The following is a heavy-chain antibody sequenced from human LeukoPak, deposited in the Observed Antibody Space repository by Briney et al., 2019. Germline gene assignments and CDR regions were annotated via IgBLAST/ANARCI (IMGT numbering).Heavy chain of an antibody. D-gene: IGHD1-26*01. Sequence: PGGSLRLSCAASGFTFSSYEMNWVRQAPGKGLEWVSYISSSGSIIYYADSVKGRLTISRDNAKNSLYLQMNSLRAEDTAVYYCAREGAVRGYYFDYWGQGTLVTVSS. J-gene: IGHJ4*02. CDR1: GFTFSSYE. CDR2: ISSSGSII. CDR3: AREGAVRGYYFDY. V-gene: IGHV3-48*03.